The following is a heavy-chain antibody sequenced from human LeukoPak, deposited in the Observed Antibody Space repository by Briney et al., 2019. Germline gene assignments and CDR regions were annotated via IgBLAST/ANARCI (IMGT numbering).Heavy chain of an antibody. V-gene: IGHV4-38-2*01. CDR1: GYSISSAYY. CDR3: ARLTYSYESSGYYYFDY. D-gene: IGHD3-22*01. J-gene: IGHJ4*02. Sequence: SETLSLTCAVSGYSISSAYYWGWIRQPPGKGLVWIGTVYHSGTYYNPSLKSRVTISVDTSKNQFSLNLTSVTAADTAVYYCARLTYSYESSGYYYFDYWGQGTLVTVSS. CDR2: VYHSGT.